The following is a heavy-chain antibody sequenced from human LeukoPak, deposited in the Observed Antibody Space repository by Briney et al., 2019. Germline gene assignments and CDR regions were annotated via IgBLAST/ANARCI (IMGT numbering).Heavy chain of an antibody. CDR3: ARDKVVGATIFDY. D-gene: IGHD1-26*01. CDR1: GFTLSTYW. V-gene: IGHV3-7*03. Sequence: PSGGSLRLSCAASGFTLSTYWMSWVRQAPGKGLEWVANIKQDGSEIYYVDSVKGRFTISRDNAKNSLYLQMNSLRAEDTAVYYCARDKVVGATIFDYWGQGTLVTVSS. J-gene: IGHJ4*02. CDR2: IKQDGSEI.